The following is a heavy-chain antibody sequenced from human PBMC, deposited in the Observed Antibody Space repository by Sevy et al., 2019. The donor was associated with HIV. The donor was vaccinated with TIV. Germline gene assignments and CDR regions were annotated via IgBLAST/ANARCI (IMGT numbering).Heavy chain of an antibody. J-gene: IGHJ5*02. Sequence: SQTLSLTCAISGDSVSSNSAAWNWVRQSPSRGLEWLGRTYYRSKWYNDYAVSVKSRITINPDTSKNQLSLQLNAVTPEDTAVYYCARDRGAAAGTRWFDPWGQGTLVTVSS. D-gene: IGHD6-13*01. V-gene: IGHV6-1*01. CDR2: TYYRSKWYN. CDR3: ARDRGAAAGTRWFDP. CDR1: GDSVSSNSAA.